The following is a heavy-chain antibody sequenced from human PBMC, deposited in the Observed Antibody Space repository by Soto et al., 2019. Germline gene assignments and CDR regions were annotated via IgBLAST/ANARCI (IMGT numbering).Heavy chain of an antibody. CDR2: IWYDGSNK. CDR3: ARDFSVLDDNWFDP. CDR1: GFTFSSYG. Sequence: QVQLVESGGGVVQPGRSLRLSCAASGFTFSSYGMHWVRQAPGKGLEGVAVIWYDGSNKYYADSVKGRFTISRDNSKNTLYLQMNSLRAEDTAVYYCARDFSVLDDNWFDPWGQGTLVTVSS. D-gene: IGHD3-3*02. J-gene: IGHJ5*02. V-gene: IGHV3-33*01.